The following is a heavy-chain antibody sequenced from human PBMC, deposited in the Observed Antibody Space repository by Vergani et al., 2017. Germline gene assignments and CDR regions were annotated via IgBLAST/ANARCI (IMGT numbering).Heavy chain of an antibody. CDR1: GFTLSSYA. D-gene: IGHD2-2*02. V-gene: IGHV3-23*01. J-gene: IGHJ4*02. CDR3: AKGGTGYCSSTSCYMRAAPLGY. CDR2: ISGSGGST. Sequence: EVQLLESGGGLVQPGGSLRLSCAASGFTLSSYAMSWVRQAPGKGLEWVSAISGSGGSTYYADSVKGRFTISRDNSKNTLYLQMNRLRAEDTAVYYCAKGGTGYCSSTSCYMRAAPLGYWGQGTLVTVSS.